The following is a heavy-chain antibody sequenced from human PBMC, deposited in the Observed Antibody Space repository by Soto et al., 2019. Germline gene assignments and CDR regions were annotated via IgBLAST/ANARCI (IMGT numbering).Heavy chain of an antibody. Sequence: GESLKISCKGSGYSFTSYWISWVRQMPGKGLEWMGRIDPSDSYTNYSPSFQGHVTISADKSISTAYLQWSSLKASDTAMYYCARSIVVVVAATPNLHYYGMDVWCQGT. J-gene: IGHJ6*02. CDR3: ARSIVVVVAATPNLHYYGMDV. CDR2: IDPSDSYT. D-gene: IGHD2-15*01. V-gene: IGHV5-10-1*01. CDR1: GYSFTSYW.